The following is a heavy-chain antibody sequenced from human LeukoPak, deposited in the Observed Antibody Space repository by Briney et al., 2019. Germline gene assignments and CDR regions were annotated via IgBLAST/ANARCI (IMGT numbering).Heavy chain of an antibody. CDR3: AREPYGSGSFRTDYYYMDV. CDR1: GYTFTGYY. CDR2: IYPNSGGT. J-gene: IGHJ6*03. V-gene: IGHV1-2*02. D-gene: IGHD3-10*01. Sequence: ASVKVSCKASGYTFTGYYMHWVRQAPGQGLEWMGWIYPNSGGTSYAQKLQGRVTMTRDTSISTAYMELSRLTSDDTAVYYCAREPYGSGSFRTDYYYMDVWGKGTTVTISS.